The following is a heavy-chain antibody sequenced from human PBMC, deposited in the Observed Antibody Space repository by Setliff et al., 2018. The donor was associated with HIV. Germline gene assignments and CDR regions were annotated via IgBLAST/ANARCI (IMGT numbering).Heavy chain of an antibody. CDR2: IYYSGRT. Sequence: LSLTCIVSRGSLSSTSHYWGWVRQSPGRRLEWIGSIYYSGRTYYNPSLKSRVTMSVDTSTNQFSLDLTPVTAADTAVYFCAGEIAPAARLPNVGGPPPPGYYHYMDVWGKGTTVTVSS. CDR3: AGEIAPAARLPNVGGPPPPGYYHYMDV. D-gene: IGHD2-8*01. CDR1: RGSLSSTSHY. J-gene: IGHJ6*03. V-gene: IGHV4-39*07.